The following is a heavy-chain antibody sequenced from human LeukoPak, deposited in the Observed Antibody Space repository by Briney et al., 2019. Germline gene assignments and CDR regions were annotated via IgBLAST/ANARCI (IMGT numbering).Heavy chain of an antibody. CDR3: ARATYYYDSSGYYYEAGAFDI. D-gene: IGHD3-22*01. CDR1: GYSISSGYY. Sequence: SETLSLTCTVSGYSISSGYYWGWIRQPPGKGLEWIGNIHQSGSIYYNPSLKNRVTLSLDTSKNQFSLKVSSVTAADTAVYYCARATYYYDSSGYYYEAGAFDIWGQGTMVTVSS. CDR2: IHQSGSI. J-gene: IGHJ3*02. V-gene: IGHV4-38-2*02.